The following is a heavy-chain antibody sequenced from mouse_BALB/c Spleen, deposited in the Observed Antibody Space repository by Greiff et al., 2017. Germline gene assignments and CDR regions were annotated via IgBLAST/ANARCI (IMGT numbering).Heavy chain of an antibody. CDR1: GYTFTDYN. CDR2: IYPYNGGT. J-gene: IGHJ4*01. V-gene: IGHV1S29*02. Sequence: QLQQSGPELVKPGASVKISCKASGYTFTDYNMHWVKQSHGKSLEWIGYIYPYNGGTGYNQKFKSKATLTVDNSSSTAYMELRSLTSEDSAVYYCARYPVYYAMDYWGQGTSVTVSS. CDR3: ARYPVYYAMDY.